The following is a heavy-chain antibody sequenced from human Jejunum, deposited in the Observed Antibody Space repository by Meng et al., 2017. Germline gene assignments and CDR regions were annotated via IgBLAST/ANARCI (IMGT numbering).Heavy chain of an antibody. V-gene: IGHV3-30-3*01. Sequence: QVQLVESGGGVVQLGRSLRLSCAASGFTFSSYSMQWVRQAPGKGLEWVAVISYDGSSKYYADSVKGRFTISRDSSKNTLFLQMNSLRAEDTAVYYCATAYIVNPFDYWGQGTLVTVSS. CDR3: ATAYIVNPFDY. J-gene: IGHJ4*02. CDR2: ISYDGSSK. D-gene: IGHD1-1*01. CDR1: GFTFSSYS.